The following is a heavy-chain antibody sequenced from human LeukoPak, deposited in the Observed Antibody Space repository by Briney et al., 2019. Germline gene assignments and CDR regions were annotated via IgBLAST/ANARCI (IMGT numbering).Heavy chain of an antibody. J-gene: IGHJ2*01. V-gene: IGHV3-33*01. CDR1: GFPLSNYG. Sequence: GGSLRLSCTASGFPLSNYGMHWVRQAPGKGLELVALMWADGSKTSYANSVKGRVTISRDISRNTLYLQMNSLRAEDTALYYCARDADTSAFYWYFDLWGRGTLVTVSS. CDR3: ARDADTSAFYWYFDL. D-gene: IGHD1-26*01. CDR2: MWADGSKT.